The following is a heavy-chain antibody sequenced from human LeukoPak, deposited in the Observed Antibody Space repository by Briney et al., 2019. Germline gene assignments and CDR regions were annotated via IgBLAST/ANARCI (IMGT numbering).Heavy chain of an antibody. V-gene: IGHV3-30*18. D-gene: IGHD3-16*01. J-gene: IGHJ6*02. CDR2: ISYDGSNK. Sequence: PGGSLRLSCAASGFTFSSYGIHWVRQAPGKGLEWVAVISYDGSNKDYADSVKGRFTISRDNSKNTLYLQMSSLRAEDTAVYYCAKDRSYDYVWGGGLDVWGQGTTVTVSS. CDR1: GFTFSSYG. CDR3: AKDRSYDYVWGGGLDV.